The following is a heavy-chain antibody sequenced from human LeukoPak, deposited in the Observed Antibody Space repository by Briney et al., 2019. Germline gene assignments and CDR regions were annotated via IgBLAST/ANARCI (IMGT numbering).Heavy chain of an antibody. CDR2: ITSSNNYI. J-gene: IGHJ4*02. D-gene: IGHD5-18*01. Sequence: IPGGSLRLSCAASGFTFSSYSMNWVRQAPGKGLEWVSSITSSNNYIYYGDSVKGRFTISRDNSKNTLYLQMNSLRAEDTAVYYCAKERTATPPQRFDYWGQGTLVTVSS. CDR3: AKERTATPPQRFDY. V-gene: IGHV3-21*04. CDR1: GFTFSSYS.